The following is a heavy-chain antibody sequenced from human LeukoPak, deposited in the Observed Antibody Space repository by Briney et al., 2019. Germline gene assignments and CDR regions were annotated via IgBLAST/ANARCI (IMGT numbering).Heavy chain of an antibody. D-gene: IGHD3-3*01. V-gene: IGHV4-34*01. J-gene: IGHJ6*02. CDR1: GGSFSGYY. CDR2: INHSGST. CDR3: ARAHPYYDFWSGYYTHYYYGKDV. Sequence: PSETLSLTCAVYGGSFSGYYWSWIRQPPRKGLEWIGEINHSGSTNYNPSLKSRVTISVDTSKNQFSLKLSSVTAADTAVYYCARAHPYYDFWSGYYTHYYYGKDVWGQGTTVTVSS.